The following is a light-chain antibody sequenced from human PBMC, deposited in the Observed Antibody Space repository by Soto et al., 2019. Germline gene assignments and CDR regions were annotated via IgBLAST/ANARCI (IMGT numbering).Light chain of an antibody. CDR2: AAS. CDR1: QGISSY. CDR3: QQLNSYPLYT. J-gene: IGKJ2*01. Sequence: DIQLTQSPSFLSASVGDRVTITCRASQGISSYLAWYHQKPGKAPKLLIYAASTLQSGVPSRFSGSGSGTEFTLTNSSLQPEDFATYYCQQLNSYPLYTFGQGTKLEI. V-gene: IGKV1-9*01.